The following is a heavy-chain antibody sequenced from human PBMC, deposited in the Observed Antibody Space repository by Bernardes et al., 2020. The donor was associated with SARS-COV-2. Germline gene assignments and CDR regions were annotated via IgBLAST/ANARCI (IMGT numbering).Heavy chain of an antibody. Sequence: ASVKVSCKVSGYTLSDFSMHWVRQAPGKGLEWMGCFNPENGDAVYAQKFLGRVTMTADTSTYTSYMELSSLRSDDMAVYYCTTSLSLTVVVYAFDIWGQGTMVIVS. J-gene: IGHJ3*02. D-gene: IGHD3-22*01. CDR1: GYTLSDFS. CDR3: TTSLSLTVVVYAFDI. V-gene: IGHV1-24*01. CDR2: FNPENGDA.